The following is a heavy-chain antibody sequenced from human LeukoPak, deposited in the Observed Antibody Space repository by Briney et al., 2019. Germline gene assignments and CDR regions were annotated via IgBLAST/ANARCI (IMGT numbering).Heavy chain of an antibody. CDR3: ARRRTTVTTSLDY. CDR2: IYSGGRT. J-gene: IGHJ4*02. D-gene: IGHD4-17*01. V-gene: IGHV3-53*01. Sequence: GGSLRLSCAVSGFTVSNNYMNWVRQAPGKGLEWVSIIYSGGRTYYADSAKGRFTISRDIFKNTVYLQMNSLRAEDTAVYYCARRRTTVTTSLDYWGQGTLVTVSS. CDR1: GFTVSNNY.